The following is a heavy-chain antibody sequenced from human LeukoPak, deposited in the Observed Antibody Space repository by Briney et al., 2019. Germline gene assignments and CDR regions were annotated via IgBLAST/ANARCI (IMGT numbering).Heavy chain of an antibody. Sequence: GGSLRLSCTVSGFTFGDHAMGWVRQAPGKGLEWVGFIRSKTYGGTTEYAASVEGRFIISRDDSTSIAYLQMNSLKTEDTAVYYCTRGPIQLWLYHGMDVWGQGTTVTVSS. CDR3: TRGPIQLWLYHGMDV. D-gene: IGHD5-18*01. CDR2: IRSKTYGGTT. J-gene: IGHJ6*02. CDR1: GFTFGDHA. V-gene: IGHV3-49*04.